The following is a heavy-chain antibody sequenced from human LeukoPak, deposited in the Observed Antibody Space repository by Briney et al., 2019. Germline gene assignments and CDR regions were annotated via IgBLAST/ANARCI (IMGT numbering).Heavy chain of an antibody. J-gene: IGHJ4*02. CDR1: GFTFSSYA. V-gene: IGHV3-23*01. CDR2: ISGSGGST. Sequence: GGSLRLSCAASGFTFSSYAMSWVRQAPGKGLEWVSAISGSGGSTYYAVSVKGRFTISRGNSKNTLYLQMNSLRAEDTAVYYCAKGVAGYFDYWGQGTLVTVSS. CDR3: AKGVAGYFDY. D-gene: IGHD6-19*01.